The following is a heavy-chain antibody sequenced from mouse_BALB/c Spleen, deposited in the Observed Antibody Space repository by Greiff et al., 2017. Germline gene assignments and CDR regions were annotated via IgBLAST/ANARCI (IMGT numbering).Heavy chain of an antibody. Sequence: EVKVVESGGGLVKPGGSLKLSCAASGFTFSDYYMYWVRQTPEKRLEWVATISDGGSYTYYPDSVKGRFTISRDNAKNNLYLQMSSLKSEDTAMYYCARDRSTTGWYYFDDWGQGTTLTVSS. CDR2: ISDGGSYT. J-gene: IGHJ2*01. D-gene: IGHD1-1*01. CDR3: ARDRSTTGWYYFDD. V-gene: IGHV5-4*02. CDR1: GFTFSDYY.